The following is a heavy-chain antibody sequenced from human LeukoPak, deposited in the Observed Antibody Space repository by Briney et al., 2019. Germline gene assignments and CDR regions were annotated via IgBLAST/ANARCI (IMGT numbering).Heavy chain of an antibody. Sequence: PGGSLRLSCAASGFTFSSYAMSWVRQAPGKGLEWVSAISGSGDSTYYADSVKGRFTISRDNTKNSLFLQMVSLRVEDTAVYYCARYYSDAFDVWGQGTVVTVS. J-gene: IGHJ3*01. V-gene: IGHV3-23*01. CDR2: ISGSGDST. CDR1: GFTFSSYA. D-gene: IGHD3-10*01. CDR3: ARYYSDAFDV.